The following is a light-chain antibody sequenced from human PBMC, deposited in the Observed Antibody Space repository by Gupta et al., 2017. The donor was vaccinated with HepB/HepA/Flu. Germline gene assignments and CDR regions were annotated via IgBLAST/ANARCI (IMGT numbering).Light chain of an antibody. CDR2: SSN. V-gene: IGLV1-44*01. CDR1: NTNIGSYT. J-gene: IGLJ3*02. CDR3: AAWDDSLNGVV. Sequence: SVLTQPPSASEPPGQRVTISCSGSNTNIGSYTVNWYQQLPGTAPKLLIYSSNQRPLGVPDRFSGSKSGTSASLAISGLQSEDEADYYCAAWDDSLNGVVFGGGTKLTVL.